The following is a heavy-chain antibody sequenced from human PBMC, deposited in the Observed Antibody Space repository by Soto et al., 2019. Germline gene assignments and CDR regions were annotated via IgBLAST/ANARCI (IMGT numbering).Heavy chain of an antibody. D-gene: IGHD3-9*01. CDR3: ARTTFYDIFTAYYSLFDY. V-gene: IGHV4-31*03. CDR1: GGSISSGRFY. CDR2: ISDSGSS. Sequence: QVQLQDSGPGLVKPSQTLTLTCTVSGGSISSGRFYWSWIRQHPGKGLEWIGHISDSGSSYYNPSLESRVTISVDTSENQFSLKLSAVTAADTAVYFCARTTFYDIFTAYYSLFDYWGQGTKVTVSS. J-gene: IGHJ4*02.